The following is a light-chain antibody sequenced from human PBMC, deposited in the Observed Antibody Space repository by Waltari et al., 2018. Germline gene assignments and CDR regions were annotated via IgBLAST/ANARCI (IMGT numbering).Light chain of an antibody. V-gene: IGKV4-1*01. J-gene: IGKJ4*01. CDR2: WAS. Sequence: DIVITQSPPSLAVSLGERATTTCKSSQSILYSSINNNYLAWYQQKPGQPPNLLIYWASTRESGVPDRFSGSGSGTDFSLTISSLQAEDVAVYYCQQYYSTPLTFGGGTKVEIK. CDR1: QSILYSSINNNY. CDR3: QQYYSTPLT.